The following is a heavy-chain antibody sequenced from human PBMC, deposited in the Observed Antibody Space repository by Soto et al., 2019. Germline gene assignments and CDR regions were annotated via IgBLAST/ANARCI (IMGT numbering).Heavy chain of an antibody. D-gene: IGHD3-10*01. CDR2: ISYDGNNK. Sequence: GGSLRLSCAASGFTFSSYGMHWVRQTPGKGLEWVAVISYDGNNKYYADSVKGRFIVSRDNSKNTLYLQMSRLKPEDTAVYYCAKTDRKLPLWFTIGDVWGQGTTVTVSS. CDR3: AKTDRKLPLWFTIGDV. CDR1: GFTFSSYG. V-gene: IGHV3-30*18. J-gene: IGHJ6*02.